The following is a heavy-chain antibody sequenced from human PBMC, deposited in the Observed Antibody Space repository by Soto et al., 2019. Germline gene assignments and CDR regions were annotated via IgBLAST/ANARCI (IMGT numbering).Heavy chain of an antibody. Sequence: PSETLSLTCAVYGGSFSGYYWSWIRQPPGKGLEWLGEINHSGSTNYNPSLKSRVTISVDTSKNQFSLKLSSVTAADTAVYYWARVFMRSSGRLLYYYGMDVWGQGTTVTAP. J-gene: IGHJ6*02. D-gene: IGHD6-19*01. V-gene: IGHV4-34*01. CDR3: ARVFMRSSGRLLYYYGMDV. CDR1: GGSFSGYY. CDR2: INHSGST.